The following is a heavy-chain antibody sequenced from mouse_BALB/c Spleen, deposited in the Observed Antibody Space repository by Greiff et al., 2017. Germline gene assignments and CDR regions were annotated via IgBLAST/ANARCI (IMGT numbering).Heavy chain of an antibody. Sequence: EVQLVESGGGLVQPGGSLRLSCATSGFTFTAYYLSWVRPPPGKALEWLGFIRNQANGYTTEYRASVKGRFTISRDNSQSILYLQMNTRRAEDSATYYCARGYGDGQAWFAYWGQGTLVTVSA. V-gene: IGHV7-3*02. CDR3: ARGYGDGQAWFAY. CDR2: IRNQANGYTT. J-gene: IGHJ3*01. CDR1: GFTFTAYY. D-gene: IGHD2-13*01.